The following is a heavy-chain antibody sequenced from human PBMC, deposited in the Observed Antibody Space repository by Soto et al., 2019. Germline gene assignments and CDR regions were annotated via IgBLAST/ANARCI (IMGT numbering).Heavy chain of an antibody. CDR1: GFTFSRYG. J-gene: IGHJ5*02. CDR3: ARDRRDDRGNWFDP. Sequence: QVQLVESGGGVAQPGTSLRLSCAASGFTFSRYGMHWVRQAPGKGLEWVAMIWYDGSHKNYGDSVKGRFTISRDNPKNTLFLLMNSLRVDDTALYYCARDRRDDRGNWFDPWGQGIMVTVSS. V-gene: IGHV3-33*01. CDR2: IWYDGSHK. D-gene: IGHD3-10*01.